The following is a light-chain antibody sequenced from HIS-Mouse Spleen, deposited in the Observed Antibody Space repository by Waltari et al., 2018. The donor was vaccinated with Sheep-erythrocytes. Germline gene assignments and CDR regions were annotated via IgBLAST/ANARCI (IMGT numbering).Light chain of an antibody. CDR3: QQYNSYSPLT. V-gene: IGKV1-5*03. CDR1: QSISSW. CDR2: KAS. Sequence: DLQMTQSPSTLSASVGDRVTITCRASQSISSWLAWYQQKPGKAPKLLIYKASSLESGGPSRFSGSGSGTEVTLTISSLQPDDVATYYCQQYNSYSPLTVGGGTKVEIK. J-gene: IGKJ4*01.